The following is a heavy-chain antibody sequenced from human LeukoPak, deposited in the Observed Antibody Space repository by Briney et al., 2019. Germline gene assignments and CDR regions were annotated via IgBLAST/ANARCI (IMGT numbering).Heavy chain of an antibody. D-gene: IGHD1-26*01. V-gene: IGHV3-74*01. Sequence: GGSLRLSCAASGFTFSSYWMHWVRQAPGKGLVWVSHINSDGSSTIYADSVKGRFTISRDNAKNTLYLQINSLRAEDTAVYYCVSSYDYYYYGLDVWGQGTTVTVSS. CDR2: INSDGSST. CDR1: GFTFSSYW. J-gene: IGHJ6*02. CDR3: VSSYDYYYYGLDV.